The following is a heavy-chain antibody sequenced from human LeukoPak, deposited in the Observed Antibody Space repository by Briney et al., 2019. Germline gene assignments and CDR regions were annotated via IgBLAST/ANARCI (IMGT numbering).Heavy chain of an antibody. Sequence: TGGSLRLSCAASGFPFSNYAMNWVRQAPGKGLEWVSSISSSSSYIYYADSVKGRFTISRDNSKNTLYLQMNSLRAGDTAVYYCAKALIGTGGYFQHWGHGALVTVSS. J-gene: IGHJ1*01. CDR1: GFPFSNYA. V-gene: IGHV3-21*04. CDR2: ISSSSSYI. D-gene: IGHD1-1*01. CDR3: AKALIGTGGYFQH.